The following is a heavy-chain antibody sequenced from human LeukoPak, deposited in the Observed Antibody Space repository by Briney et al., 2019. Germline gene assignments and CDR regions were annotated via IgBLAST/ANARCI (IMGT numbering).Heavy chain of an antibody. J-gene: IGHJ3*02. CDR3: ARDRRRSGSPLGAFDI. V-gene: IGHV1-46*01. CDR2: INPSGGST. D-gene: IGHD1-26*01. Sequence: ASVKVSCEASGYTFTGYYMHWVRQAPGQGLEWMGIINPSGGSTSYAQKFQGRVTMTRDTSTSTVYMELSSLRSEDTAVYYCARDRRRSGSPLGAFDIWGQGTMVTVSS. CDR1: GYTFTGYY.